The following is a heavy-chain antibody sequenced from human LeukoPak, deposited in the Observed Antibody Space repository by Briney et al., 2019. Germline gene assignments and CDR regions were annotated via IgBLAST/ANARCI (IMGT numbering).Heavy chain of an antibody. J-gene: IGHJ4*02. Sequence: GGPLTLSCAASGFTVSTYAMSWVRHAPGKGLEWVAAISGSGGSTYYADSVKGRFTISRDNSKNTLYLQMNSLRAEDTAVYYCAKGGNYIGADFDYWGQGTLVTVAS. V-gene: IGHV3-23*01. CDR2: ISGSGGST. CDR3: AKGGNYIGADFDY. CDR1: GFTVSTYA. D-gene: IGHD4-23*01.